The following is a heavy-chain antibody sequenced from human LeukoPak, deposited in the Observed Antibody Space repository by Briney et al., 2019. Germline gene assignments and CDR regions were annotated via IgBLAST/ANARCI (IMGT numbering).Heavy chain of an antibody. J-gene: IGHJ3*01. Sequence: GGSLRLSCAASGIMLSSYSMNWVRQAPGKGLEWVSSISGSSGHIYYAVKGRFTISTDNAKNSLYLQMNSLRAEDTAVYYCARDFGTHTYYYDSSAFDLWGQGTMVTVSS. CDR1: GIMLSSYS. CDR2: ISGSSGHI. CDR3: ARDFGTHTYYYDSSAFDL. D-gene: IGHD3-22*01. V-gene: IGHV3-21*01.